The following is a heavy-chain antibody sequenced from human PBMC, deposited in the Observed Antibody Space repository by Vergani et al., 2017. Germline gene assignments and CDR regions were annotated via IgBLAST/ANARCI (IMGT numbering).Heavy chain of an antibody. J-gene: IGHJ4*02. CDR3: ARMGGYDEGYAFRIGYFDS. D-gene: IGHD3-16*01. V-gene: IGHV4-59*01. CDR1: GGSMSGYY. CDR2: MYHSGST. Sequence: QVRLQESGPELVKTSKTLSLTCSVSGGSMSGYYWSWILQPPGKELEWIGDMYHSGSTNYNPSLETRVTISGDTSKNQFSLKLNSVTAADTAVYYCARMGGYDEGYAFRIGYFDSWGPGILVTVSS.